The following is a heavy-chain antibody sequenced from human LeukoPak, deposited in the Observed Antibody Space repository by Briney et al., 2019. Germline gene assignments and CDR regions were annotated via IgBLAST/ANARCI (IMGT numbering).Heavy chain of an antibody. Sequence: KPSETLSLTCAVSGDSISNHIYYWDWIRQTPGKGLEWIGAVYYTGNAYYNPSLKSQVTISVDTSDNRFSLHLSSVNAADTAIYYCARLRALSGHRGAFDIWGQGTLVTVSS. CDR1: GDSISNHIYY. J-gene: IGHJ3*02. CDR2: VYYTGNA. D-gene: IGHD5/OR15-5a*01. CDR3: ARLRALSGHRGAFDI. V-gene: IGHV4-39*01.